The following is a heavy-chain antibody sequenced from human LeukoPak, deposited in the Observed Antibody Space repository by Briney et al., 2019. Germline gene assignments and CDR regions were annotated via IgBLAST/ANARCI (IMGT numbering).Heavy chain of an antibody. CDR1: GYTFTSYG. CDR2: ISAYNGNT. Sequence: GASVKVSCKASGYTFTSYGISWVRQAPGQGLEWMGWISAYNGNTNYAQKLQGRVTMTTDTSTSTAYMEPRSLRSDDTAVYYCARDPGAAAGAKTEPEYFQHWGQGTLVTVSS. D-gene: IGHD6-13*01. CDR3: ARDPGAAAGAKTEPEYFQH. V-gene: IGHV1-18*01. J-gene: IGHJ1*01.